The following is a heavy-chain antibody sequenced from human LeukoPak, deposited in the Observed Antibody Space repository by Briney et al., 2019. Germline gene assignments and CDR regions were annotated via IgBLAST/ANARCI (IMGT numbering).Heavy chain of an antibody. D-gene: IGHD6-19*01. V-gene: IGHV3-7*01. J-gene: IGHJ4*02. CDR2: IKQDGSEK. CDR3: SRRGIIAVAGTFDY. CDR1: GFTFSSYW. Sequence: GGSLRLSCAASGFTFSSYWMSWVRQAPGKGLEWVANIKQDGSEKYYVDSVKGRFTISRDNTKNSLYLQMNSLRAEDTAVYYCSRRGIIAVAGTFDYWGQGTLVTVSS.